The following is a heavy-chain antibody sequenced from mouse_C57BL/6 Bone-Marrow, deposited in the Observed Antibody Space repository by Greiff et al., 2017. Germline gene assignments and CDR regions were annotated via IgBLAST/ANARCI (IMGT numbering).Heavy chain of an antibody. D-gene: IGHD1-1*01. CDR3: ARRDYYGSSQYYFDY. Sequence: DVMLVESGGDLVKPGGSLKLSCAASGFTFSSYGMSWVRQTPDKRLEWVATISSGGSYTYYPDSVKGRFTISRDNAKNTLYLQMSSLKSEDTAMYYCARRDYYGSSQYYFDYWGQGTTRTVSS. CDR1: GFTFSSYG. CDR2: ISSGGSYT. J-gene: IGHJ2*01. V-gene: IGHV5-6*02.